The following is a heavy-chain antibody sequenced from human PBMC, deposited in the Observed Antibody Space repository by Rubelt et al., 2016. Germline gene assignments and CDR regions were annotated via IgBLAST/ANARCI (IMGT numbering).Heavy chain of an antibody. V-gene: IGHV1-2*06. Sequence: QVQLVQSGAEVKKPGASVKVSCKASGYTFTGYYMHWVRQAPGQGLEWMGRINPNSGGTNYAQKFEGRVTMTRDTSISTAYMELSRLRSDDTAVYYCATQDSGWRQSMDYWGQGTLVTVSS. D-gene: IGHD6-19*01. CDR1: GYTFTGYY. J-gene: IGHJ4*02. CDR3: ATQDSGWRQSMDY. CDR2: INPNSGGT.